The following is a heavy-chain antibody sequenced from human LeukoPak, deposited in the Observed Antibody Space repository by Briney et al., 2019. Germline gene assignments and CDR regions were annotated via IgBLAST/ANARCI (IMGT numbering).Heavy chain of an antibody. CDR1: GGSISSYY. CDR2: IYTSGST. Sequence: SETLSLTCTVSGGSISSYYWSWIRQPPGKGLEWIGYIYTSGSTNYNPSLKSRVTISVDTSKNQFSLKLSSETAADTAVYYCARHSSSGYYFGYWGQGTLVTVSS. CDR3: ARHSSSGYYFGY. J-gene: IGHJ4*02. D-gene: IGHD3-22*01. V-gene: IGHV4-4*09.